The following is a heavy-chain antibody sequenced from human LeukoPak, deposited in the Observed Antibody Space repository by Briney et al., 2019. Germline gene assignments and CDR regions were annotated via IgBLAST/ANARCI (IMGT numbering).Heavy chain of an antibody. D-gene: IGHD3-10*01. V-gene: IGHV3-23*01. CDR3: ALLGGKLLWRIDY. J-gene: IGHJ4*02. CDR1: GFTFNSYA. CDR2: ISGSGENT. Sequence: GGSLRLSCAASGFTFNSYAMSWVRQAPGKGLEWVSVISGSGENTYYADSVKGRFTISRDNSKNMLYLFMNNLRAEDTAVYYCALLGGKLLWRIDYWGQGTRVTVSS.